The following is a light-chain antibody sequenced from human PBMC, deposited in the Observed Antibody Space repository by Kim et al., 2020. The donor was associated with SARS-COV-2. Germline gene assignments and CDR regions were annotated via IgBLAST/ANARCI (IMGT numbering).Light chain of an antibody. CDR2: KTS. V-gene: IGKV1-5*03. CDR3: QQYHTHST. CDR1: QNVNIW. J-gene: IGKJ1*01. Sequence: ASVGDTVTITCRASQNVNIWLDWYQQKPGQVPKLLIHKTSGLQRGVPSRFSGGGSGTDFTLTISSLQPDDFATYYCQQYHTHSTFGQGTKVDIK.